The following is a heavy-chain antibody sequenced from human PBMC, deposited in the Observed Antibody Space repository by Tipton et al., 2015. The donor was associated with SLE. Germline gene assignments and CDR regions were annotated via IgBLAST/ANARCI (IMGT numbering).Heavy chain of an antibody. CDR3: ARAPDNWNHDY. CDR2: IHTSGST. Sequence: TLSLTCTVSGASISSSSNFWGWIRQPPGQGLEWIGSIHTSGSTHYNPSLKSRVTISGETSKSHFSLKLSSVTAADTAVYCCARAPDNWNHDYWGQGTLVTVSS. V-gene: IGHV4-39*02. J-gene: IGHJ4*02. D-gene: IGHD1-20*01. CDR1: GASISSSSNF.